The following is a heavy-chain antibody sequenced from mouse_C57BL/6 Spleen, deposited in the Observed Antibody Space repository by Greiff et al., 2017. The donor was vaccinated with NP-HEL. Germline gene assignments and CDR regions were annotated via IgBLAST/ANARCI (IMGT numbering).Heavy chain of an antibody. J-gene: IGHJ1*03. Sequence: QVQLQQPGAELVKPGASVKLSCKASGYTFTSYWMHWVKQRPGQGLEWIGMIHPNSGSTNYNEKFKSKATLTVDKSSSTAYMQLSSLTAEDSAVYYCARDAPDSRYWYFDVWGTGTTVTVSS. CDR2: IHPNSGST. CDR3: ARDAPDSRYWYFDV. V-gene: IGHV1-64*01. CDR1: GYTFTSYW.